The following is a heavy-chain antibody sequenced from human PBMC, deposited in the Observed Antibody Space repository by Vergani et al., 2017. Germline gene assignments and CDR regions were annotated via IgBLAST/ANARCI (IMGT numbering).Heavy chain of an antibody. Sequence: EVQLVESGGGIVKPGGSLRLSCVASGFSFRNAWMNWVRRTPGKGLEWVGRIKSTFDRGTTDYAAAVKGRFTISRDDSRNTLFLQMNGLKTEDIGVYYCTTDPRYCREGSCYWLRDQHEYGRDVRGQGTKVTVSS. J-gene: IGHJ6*02. CDR1: GFSFRNAW. CDR2: IKSTFDRGTT. D-gene: IGHD2-8*02. CDR3: TTDPRYCREGSCYWLRDQHEYGRDV. V-gene: IGHV3-15*07.